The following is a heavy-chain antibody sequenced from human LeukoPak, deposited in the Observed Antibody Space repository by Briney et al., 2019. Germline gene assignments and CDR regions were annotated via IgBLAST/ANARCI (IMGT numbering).Heavy chain of an antibody. Sequence: PGGSLRLSCAASGFTFSSYAMHWVRQAPGKGLEWVAVISYDGSNKYYADSVKGRFTISRDNSKNTLYLQMNSLRAEDTAVYYCARRGPDYDILTGYDYWGQGTLVTVSS. D-gene: IGHD3-9*01. V-gene: IGHV3-30-3*01. CDR3: ARRGPDYDILTGYDY. CDR2: ISYDGSNK. J-gene: IGHJ4*02. CDR1: GFTFSSYA.